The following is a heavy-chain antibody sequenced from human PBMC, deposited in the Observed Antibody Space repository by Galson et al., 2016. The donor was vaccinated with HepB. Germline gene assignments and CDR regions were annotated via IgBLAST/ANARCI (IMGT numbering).Heavy chain of an antibody. Sequence: QSGAEVKKPGESLKISCQGSGYNFDYYWIGWVRQMPGKGLEWMGIIYPGTSETNYSPSLQGQVTISVDKSINTAYLQWSSLKASDTSMYYCAQGSGFSMDVWGQGTTVTVSS. CDR1: GYNFDYYW. J-gene: IGHJ6*02. D-gene: IGHD3-10*01. CDR2: IYPGTSET. V-gene: IGHV5-51*01. CDR3: AQGSGFSMDV.